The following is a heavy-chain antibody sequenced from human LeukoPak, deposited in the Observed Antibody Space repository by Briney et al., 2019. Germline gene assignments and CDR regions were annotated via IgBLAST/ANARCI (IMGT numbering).Heavy chain of an antibody. CDR2: INSDGRST. Sequence: GGSLRLSCAGSGFTFSSYWMHWGRQAPGKGLVWVSRINSDGRSTSYADSVKGRFTISRDNAKNTLYLQMNSLRAEDTAVYYCARETSTGFNYWGQGTLVTVSS. CDR1: GFTFSSYW. J-gene: IGHJ4*02. CDR3: ARETSTGFNY. D-gene: IGHD4-11*01. V-gene: IGHV3-74*01.